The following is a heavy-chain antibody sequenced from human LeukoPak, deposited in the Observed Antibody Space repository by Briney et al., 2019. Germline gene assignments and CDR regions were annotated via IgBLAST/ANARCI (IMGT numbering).Heavy chain of an antibody. V-gene: IGHV1-18*01. CDR2: TSAYNGNT. Sequence: ASVKVSCKASGYTFTSYGISWVRQAPGQGLEWMGWTSAYNGNTNYAQKLQGRVTMTTDTSTSTAYMELRSLRSDDTAVYYCARIRGYDNYYYYMDVWGKGTTATVSS. J-gene: IGHJ6*03. CDR3: ARIRGYDNYYYYMDV. D-gene: IGHD5-12*01. CDR1: GYTFTSYG.